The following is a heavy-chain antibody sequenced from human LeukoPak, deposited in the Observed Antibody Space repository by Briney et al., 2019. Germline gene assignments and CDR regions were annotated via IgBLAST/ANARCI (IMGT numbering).Heavy chain of an antibody. D-gene: IGHD3-10*01. V-gene: IGHV1-18*01. CDR3: ARYMVRGVRRYYFDY. Sequence: ASVKVSCKASGYTFTSYGISWVRQAPGQGLEWMGWISAYNGNTNYAQKLQGRVTMTTDTSTSTAYMELRSLRSDDTAVYYCARYMVRGVRRYYFDYWGQGTRVTVSS. CDR1: GYTFTSYG. J-gene: IGHJ4*02. CDR2: ISAYNGNT.